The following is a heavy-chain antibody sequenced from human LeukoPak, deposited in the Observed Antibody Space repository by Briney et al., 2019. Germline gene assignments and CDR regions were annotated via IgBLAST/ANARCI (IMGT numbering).Heavy chain of an antibody. Sequence: PSETLSLTCAVYGGSFSGYYWSWIRQPPGKGLEWIGEINHSGSTNYNPSLKSRVTISVDTSKNQFSLKLSSVTAADTAVYYCVRESITMVRGVPDQNWFDPWGQGTLVTVSS. CDR3: VRESITMVRGVPDQNWFDP. D-gene: IGHD3-10*01. CDR2: INHSGST. CDR1: GGSFSGYY. V-gene: IGHV4-34*01. J-gene: IGHJ5*02.